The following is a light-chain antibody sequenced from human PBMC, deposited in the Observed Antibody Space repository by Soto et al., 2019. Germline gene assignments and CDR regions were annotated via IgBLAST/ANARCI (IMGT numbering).Light chain of an antibody. Sequence: QSALTQPRSVSRSPGQSVTISCTGTSSDVGGYNYVSWYQQHPGKAPKLMIYDVSKRPSGVPDRFSGSKSGNTASLTISGLQAEDEADYYCCSYAGSYTLVFGGGTKVTV. J-gene: IGLJ2*01. V-gene: IGLV2-11*01. CDR1: SSDVGGYNY. CDR2: DVS. CDR3: CSYAGSYTLV.